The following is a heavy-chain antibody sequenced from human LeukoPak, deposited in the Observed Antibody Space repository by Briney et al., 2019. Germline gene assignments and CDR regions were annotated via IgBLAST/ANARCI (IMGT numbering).Heavy chain of an antibody. Sequence: PGGSLRLSCAASGFTFSTYAMSWVRQAPGKGLEWVSTIGGGGGGTYYADSVKGRFTISRDTSKNTLFLQMNSLRAEDTAVYYCARNGFGSGWLGDYWGQGTLVTVFS. CDR1: GFTFSTYA. J-gene: IGHJ4*02. D-gene: IGHD6-19*01. CDR2: IGGGGGGT. V-gene: IGHV3-23*01. CDR3: ARNGFGSGWLGDY.